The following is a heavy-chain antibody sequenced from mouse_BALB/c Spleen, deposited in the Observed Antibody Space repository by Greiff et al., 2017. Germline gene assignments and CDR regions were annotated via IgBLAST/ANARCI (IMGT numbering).Heavy chain of an antibody. CDR3: ARHYGSLYYFDY. CDR2: INSNGGST. V-gene: IGHV5-6-2*01. J-gene: IGHJ2*01. Sequence: DVKLVESGGGLVKPGGSLKLSCAASGFTFSSYYMSWVRQTPEKRLELVAAINSNGGSTYYPDTVKGRFTISRDNAKNTLYLQMSSLKSEDTALYYCARHYGSLYYFDYWGQGTTLTVSS. D-gene: IGHD1-1*01. CDR1: GFTFSSYY.